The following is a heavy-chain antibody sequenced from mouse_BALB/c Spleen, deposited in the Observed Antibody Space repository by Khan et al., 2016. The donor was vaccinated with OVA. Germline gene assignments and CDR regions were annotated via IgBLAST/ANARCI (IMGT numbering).Heavy chain of an antibody. CDR2: ISPGSGDT. D-gene: IGHD1-2*01. V-gene: IGHV1-77*01. Sequence: QVQLQQSGAELARPGASVKLSCKASGYTFTDYYINWVKQRTGQGPEWIGVISPGSGDTYYNEMFKGKATLIAAKSSSTAYMQLSSLTSEASAVYVCARRIYFGYNCAYWGQGTLVTVAA. CDR1: GYTFTDYY. CDR3: ARRIYFGYNCAY. J-gene: IGHJ3*01.